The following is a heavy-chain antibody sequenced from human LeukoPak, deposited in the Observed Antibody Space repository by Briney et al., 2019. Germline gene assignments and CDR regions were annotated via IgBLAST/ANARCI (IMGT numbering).Heavy chain of an antibody. J-gene: IGHJ4*02. Sequence: SETLSLTCTVSGGSISSYCWSWVRQSPGKGLEWIGYIYYSGSTNYNPSLKSRVTISVDTSKNQVSLKVSSAAAADTAVYHCARSATALATIDYWGQGTLVTVSS. CDR2: IYYSGST. CDR1: GGSISSYC. D-gene: IGHD5-24*01. CDR3: ARSATALATIDY. V-gene: IGHV4-59*01.